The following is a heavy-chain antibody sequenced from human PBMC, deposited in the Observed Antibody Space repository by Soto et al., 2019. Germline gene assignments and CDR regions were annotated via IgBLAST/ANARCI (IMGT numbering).Heavy chain of an antibody. J-gene: IGHJ4*02. D-gene: IGHD3-22*01. CDR2: NFWNDDK. CDR3: AHSLYDSTGYYYFNY. CDR1: GFSLSSSGVG. Sequence: SGPTLVNPTQTLTLTCTFSGFSLSSSGVGVGWIRQPPGKALEWLSFNFWNDDKRYSPSLKSRLTITKDTSKNQVVLTMTNMDPVDTATYFCAHSLYDSTGYYYFNYWGQGTLVTVSS. V-gene: IGHV2-5*01.